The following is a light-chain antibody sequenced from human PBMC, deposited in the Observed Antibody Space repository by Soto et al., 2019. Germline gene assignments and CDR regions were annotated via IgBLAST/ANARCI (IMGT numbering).Light chain of an antibody. J-gene: IGKJ4*01. CDR2: GAS. CDR1: QSVSSN. V-gene: IGKV3-15*01. Sequence: EIVMTQSPGTLSVSPGERAALSCRASQSVSSNLAWYQQKPGQAPRLLIYGASTRATGIPARFSGSGSGTEFTLSISSLQSEDFAVYYCQQFNKWPLTFGGGIRVEIK. CDR3: QQFNKWPLT.